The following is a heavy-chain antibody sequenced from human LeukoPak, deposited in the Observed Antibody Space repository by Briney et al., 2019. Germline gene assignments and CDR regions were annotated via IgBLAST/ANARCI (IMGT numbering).Heavy chain of an antibody. Sequence: GGSLRLSCAASGFTFSNYAMSWVRQAPGKGLECVSAVVGSGSSTYYADSVTGRFTISRDNSRNTLYLQMNSLRAEDTAVYYCAKDRYYDNSGSYYESGSWGQGALVTVSS. J-gene: IGHJ5*02. CDR3: AKDRYYDNSGSYYESGS. V-gene: IGHV3-23*01. CDR2: VVGSGSST. D-gene: IGHD3-22*01. CDR1: GFTFSNYA.